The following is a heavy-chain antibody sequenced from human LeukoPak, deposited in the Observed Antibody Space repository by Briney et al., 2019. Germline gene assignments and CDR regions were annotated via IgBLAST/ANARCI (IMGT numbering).Heavy chain of an antibody. CDR1: GYSISSGYY. J-gene: IGHJ4*02. CDR3: ARPICSSTSWSAFDY. D-gene: IGHD2-2*01. CDR2: IYHSGST. Sequence: SETLSLTSAVSGYSISSGYYWGWIRQPPGKGLEWIGRIYHSGSTYYNPSLKSRVTISVDTSKNQFSLKLSSVTAADTAVYYCARPICSSTSWSAFDYWGQGTLVTVSS. V-gene: IGHV4-38-2*01.